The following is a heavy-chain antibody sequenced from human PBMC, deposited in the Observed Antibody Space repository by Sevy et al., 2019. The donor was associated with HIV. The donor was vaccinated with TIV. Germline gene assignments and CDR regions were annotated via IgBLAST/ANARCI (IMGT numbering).Heavy chain of an antibody. D-gene: IGHD5-12*01. Sequence: GGSLRLSCAVSGFTFENYGMSWVRQAPGKGLEWVTGINWNGGTKNYVDSVKGRFTISRDNAKNSLNLQMDSLRVEDTAAYYCARNTGFAYGDNWFDPWGQGTLVTVSS. V-gene: IGHV3-20*04. CDR3: ARNTGFAYGDNWFDP. CDR2: INWNGGTK. CDR1: GFTFENYG. J-gene: IGHJ5*02.